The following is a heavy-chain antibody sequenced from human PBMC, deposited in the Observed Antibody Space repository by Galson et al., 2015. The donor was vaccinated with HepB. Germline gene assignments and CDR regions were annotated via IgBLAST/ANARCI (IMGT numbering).Heavy chain of an antibody. V-gene: IGHV3-23*01. CDR1: GFTLNNYP. CDR3: ARYVVPPTAGIHRYFDY. CDR2: IDGSGTTI. D-gene: IGHD2-2*01. J-gene: IGHJ4*02. Sequence: SLRLSCAASGFTLNNYPMTWVRQAPGKGLEWVSTIDGSGTTIYYADSVKGRFTIPRDNSKSTLHLQMSSLRAEDTAVYYCARYVVPPTAGIHRYFDYWGQGSLVTVSS.